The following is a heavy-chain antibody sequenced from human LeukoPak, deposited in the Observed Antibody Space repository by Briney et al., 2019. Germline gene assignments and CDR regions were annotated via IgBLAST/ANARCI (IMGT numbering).Heavy chain of an antibody. CDR3: ARGGGLDV. V-gene: IGHV3-7*03. J-gene: IGHJ6*02. Sequence: GGTLRLSCGASGLTFSSYCMNWARHAPGKGLEWVVSINHNGNVNYYVDSVKGRFTISRDNAKNSLYLQMSSLRAEDTAVYFCARGGGLDVWGQGATVTVSS. CDR1: GLTFSSYC. D-gene: IGHD3-16*01. CDR2: INHNGNVN.